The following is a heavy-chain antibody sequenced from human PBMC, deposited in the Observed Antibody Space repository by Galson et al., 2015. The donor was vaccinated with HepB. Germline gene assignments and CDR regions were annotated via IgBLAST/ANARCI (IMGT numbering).Heavy chain of an antibody. V-gene: IGHV3-33*01. D-gene: IGHD3-9*01. CDR2: IWYDGSNK. Sequence: SLRLSCAASGFTFSSYGMHWVRQAPGKGLEWVAVIWYDGSNKYYADSVKGRFTISRDNSKNTLYLQMNSLRAEDTAVYYCARDYDYDILTGRPYYYYYGMDVWGKGTTVTVSS. CDR1: GFTFSSYG. CDR3: ARDYDYDILTGRPYYYYYGMDV. J-gene: IGHJ6*04.